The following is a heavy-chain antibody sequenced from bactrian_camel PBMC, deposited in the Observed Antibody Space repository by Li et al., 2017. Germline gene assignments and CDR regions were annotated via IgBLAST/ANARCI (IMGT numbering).Heavy chain of an antibody. V-gene: IGHV3S53*01. CDR3: AAELAPCRHISGVASAFY. CDR2: FDSDSHP. CDR1: GKTNVLNC. Sequence: VQLVESGGGLVQPGGSLNLSCAATGKTNVLNCMGWFRQVPGKNREGVAGFDSDSHPSYADSVKGRFTISKDSANNTLWLQMDSQKPEDTAMYYCAAELAPCRHISGVASAFYWGLGTQVTVS. D-gene: IGHD2*01. J-gene: IGHJ4*01.